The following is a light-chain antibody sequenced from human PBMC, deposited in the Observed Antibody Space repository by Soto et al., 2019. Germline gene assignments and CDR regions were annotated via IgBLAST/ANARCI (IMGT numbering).Light chain of an antibody. CDR2: LGS. J-gene: IGKJ5*01. CDR3: MQALQTSIT. V-gene: IGKV2-28*01. CDR1: QSLLHSNGYNY. Sequence: DIVMTQYTNSLPVTPGEPASISCRSSQSLLHSNGYNYLDWYLQKPGQSPQLLIYLGSNRASGVPDRFSGSGSGTDFTLKISRVEAEDVGVYYCMQALQTSITFGQGTRLEIK.